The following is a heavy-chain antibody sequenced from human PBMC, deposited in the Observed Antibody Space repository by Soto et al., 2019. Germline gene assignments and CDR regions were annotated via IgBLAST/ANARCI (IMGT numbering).Heavy chain of an antibody. V-gene: IGHV1-2*02. CDR3: ARRLLLDYIRWCFDP. J-gene: IGHJ5*02. CDR1: GYTFTENQ. Sequence: QVHLVQSGAEVKKPGASVKVSCKASGYTFTENQIHWLRRAPGQRLQWLGRIDPKSGDTTFAPTFQGRVTMTRDTSTNTAYLELTRLTSDDTAIYYCARRLLLDYIRWCFDPWGLGTLVTVSS. D-gene: IGHD2-21*01. CDR2: IDPKSGDT.